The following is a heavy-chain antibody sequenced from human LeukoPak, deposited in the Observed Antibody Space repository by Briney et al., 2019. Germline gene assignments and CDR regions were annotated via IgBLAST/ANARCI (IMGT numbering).Heavy chain of an antibody. CDR2: IYYSGST. J-gene: IGHJ5*02. D-gene: IGHD6-13*01. V-gene: IGHV4-39*07. Sequence: SETLSLTCTVSGGSIGSSSYYWGWIRQPPGKGLEWIGSIYYSGSTYYNPSLKSRVTISVDTSKNQFSLKLSSVTAEDTAVYYCARGGMRHSSSWYWFDPWGQGTLVTVSS. CDR3: ARGGMRHSSSWYWFDP. CDR1: GGSIGSSSYY.